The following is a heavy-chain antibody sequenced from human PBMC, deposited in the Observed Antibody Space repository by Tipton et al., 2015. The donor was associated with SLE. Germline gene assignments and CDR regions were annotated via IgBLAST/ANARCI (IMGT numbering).Heavy chain of an antibody. CDR3: AKDGWYYDFWSGYYGGDSYFDY. V-gene: IGHV3-66*02. Sequence: GSLRLSCAASGFTVSSNYMSWVRQAPGMGLEWVSVIYSGGSTYYADSVKGRFTISRDNSKNTLYLQMNSLRAEDTAVYYCAKDGWYYDFWSGYYGGDSYFDYWGQGTLVTVSS. CDR2: IYSGGST. CDR1: GFTVSSNY. D-gene: IGHD3-3*01. J-gene: IGHJ4*02.